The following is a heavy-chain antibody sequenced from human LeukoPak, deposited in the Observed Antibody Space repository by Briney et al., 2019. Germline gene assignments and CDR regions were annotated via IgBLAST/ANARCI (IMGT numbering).Heavy chain of an antibody. CDR3: ARDRGGTTVTTRAYYFDY. Sequence: ASVKVSCKASGYTFTSYGISWVRRAPGQGLEWMGWISAYNGNTNYAQKLQGRVTMTTDTSTSTAYMELRSLRSDDTAVYYCARDRGGTTVTTRAYYFDYWGQGTLVTVSS. V-gene: IGHV1-18*01. CDR2: ISAYNGNT. J-gene: IGHJ4*02. CDR1: GYTFTSYG. D-gene: IGHD4-17*01.